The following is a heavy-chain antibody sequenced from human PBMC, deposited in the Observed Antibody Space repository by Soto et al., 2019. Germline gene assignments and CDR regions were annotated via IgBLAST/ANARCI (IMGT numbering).Heavy chain of an antibody. Sequence: ALRLSCAASGFSFRSYGMHWVRPAPGKGLGWVAVISSDGSNKYHADSVKGRFTISRDSSKNTLYLQMDSLRGEDTAVYYCAKDREYSSGWPPYYYYGMDVWGQGTTVTVSS. CDR3: AKDREYSSGWPPYYYYGMDV. D-gene: IGHD6-19*01. CDR1: GFSFRSYG. J-gene: IGHJ6*02. V-gene: IGHV3-30*18. CDR2: ISSDGSNK.